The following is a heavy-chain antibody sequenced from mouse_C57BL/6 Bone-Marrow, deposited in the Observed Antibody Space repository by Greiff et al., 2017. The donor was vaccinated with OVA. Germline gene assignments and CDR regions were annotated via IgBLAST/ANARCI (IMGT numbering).Heavy chain of an antibody. Sequence: VQLQQSGPELVKPGASVKIPCKASGYAFSSSWMHWVKQRPGKGLEWIGRIYPGDGDTNYNGKFKGKATLTADKSSSTAYMQLSSLTSEDSAVYFCARGGYYYGSRYYFDYWGQGTTLTVSS. D-gene: IGHD1-1*01. CDR3: ARGGYYYGSRYYFDY. V-gene: IGHV1-82*01. CDR2: IYPGDGDT. J-gene: IGHJ2*01. CDR1: GYAFSSSW.